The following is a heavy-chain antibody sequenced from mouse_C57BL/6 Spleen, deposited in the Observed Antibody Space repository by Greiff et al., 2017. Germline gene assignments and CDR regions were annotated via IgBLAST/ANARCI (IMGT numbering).Heavy chain of an antibody. D-gene: IGHD3-2*02. Sequence: VQLQQSVAELVRPGASVKLSCTASGFNIKNTYMHWVKQRPEQGLEWIGRIDPANGNTKYAPKFQGKATITADTTSNTASLQLSSLTSEDTAIYYGASDSSGYVGFAYWGQGTLVTVSA. CDR2: IDPANGNT. V-gene: IGHV14-3*01. CDR3: ASDSSGYVGFAY. CDR1: GFNIKNTY. J-gene: IGHJ3*01.